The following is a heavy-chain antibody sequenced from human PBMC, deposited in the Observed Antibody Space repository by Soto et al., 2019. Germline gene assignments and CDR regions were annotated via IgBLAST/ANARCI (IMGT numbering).Heavy chain of an antibody. Sequence: GGSLRLSCEASGFTFSSYTMNWVRRAPGKGLEWVATIGCSGDGKYYGDSVKGRFTISRDNSKNTVYLQRNSLRAEDTAMFYCARDREASLIRFPSSYWGQGTLVTVSS. V-gene: IGHV3-23*01. CDR3: ARDREASLIRFPSSY. CDR1: GFTFSSYT. CDR2: IGCSGDGK. J-gene: IGHJ4*02. D-gene: IGHD6-6*01.